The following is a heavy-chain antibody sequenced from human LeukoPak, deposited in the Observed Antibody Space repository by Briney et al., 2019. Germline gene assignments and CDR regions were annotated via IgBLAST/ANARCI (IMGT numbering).Heavy chain of an antibody. Sequence: GGSLRLSGAASGVTFSNCVRNWVRQAPGRGLEGVSTIGAGGGYTNYADSVKGRFTISRDDSKNSLYLEMNSLRVEDTAVYYCARRYTANGTCYYFDHWGQGTLVTVSS. CDR1: GVTFSNCV. CDR2: IGAGGGYT. V-gene: IGHV3-23*01. D-gene: IGHD3-9*01. J-gene: IGHJ4*02. CDR3: ARRYTANGTCYYFDH.